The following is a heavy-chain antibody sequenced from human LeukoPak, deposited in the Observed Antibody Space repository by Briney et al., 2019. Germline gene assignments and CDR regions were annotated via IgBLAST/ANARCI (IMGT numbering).Heavy chain of an antibody. CDR3: ARLTTIYYFDS. D-gene: IGHD3-22*01. CDR2: IYYSGTT. J-gene: IGHJ4*02. Sequence: SETLSLTCTVSGGTMNSHYWSWIRQFPGKGLEWIGFIYYSGTTKYNPSLKSRVTISVDTSKNQFSLKMSSVTAADTAVYYCARLTTIYYFDSRGQGTLVTVSS. CDR1: GGTMNSHY. V-gene: IGHV4-59*08.